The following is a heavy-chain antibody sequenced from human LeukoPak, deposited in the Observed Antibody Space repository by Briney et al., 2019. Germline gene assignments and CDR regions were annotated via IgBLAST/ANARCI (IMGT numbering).Heavy chain of an antibody. CDR3: ARGGLDYDSGGYYYDY. CDR1: GFTFSRHA. D-gene: IGHD3-22*01. V-gene: IGHV3-21*01. CDR2: IRSSFSSI. J-gene: IGHJ4*02. Sequence: AASLTLSCAASGFTFSRHAMNWVRQPPGKGLEWVSSIRSSFSSIYYADSAKGRFTISRDNAKNSLYLQLNSLRAEDTAVYYCARGGLDYDSGGYYYDYWGQGTLVTVSS.